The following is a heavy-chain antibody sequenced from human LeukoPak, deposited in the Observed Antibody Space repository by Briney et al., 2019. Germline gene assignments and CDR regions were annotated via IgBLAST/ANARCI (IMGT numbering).Heavy chain of an antibody. CDR2: IYYSGST. V-gene: IGHV4-59*08. Sequence: SETLSLTCTVSGGSISSYYWSWIRQPPGKGLEWIGYIYYSGSTNYNPSLKSRVTISVDTSKNQFSLKLSSVTAADTAVYYCAGPGGLEVYFFDYWGQGTLVTVSS. CDR1: GGSISSYY. CDR3: AGPGGLEVYFFDY. J-gene: IGHJ4*02. D-gene: IGHD3-3*01.